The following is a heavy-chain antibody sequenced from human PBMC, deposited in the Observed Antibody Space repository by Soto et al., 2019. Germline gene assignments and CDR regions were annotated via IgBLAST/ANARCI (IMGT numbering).Heavy chain of an antibody. CDR3: AKGRRSGYDFDY. CDR1: GCTLYNYS. V-gene: IGHV1-69*01. J-gene: IGHJ4*02. CDR2: IIPIFGTA. Sequence: VSVRSSGCTLYNYSIGWVRLAPGKGLEWMGGIIPIFGTANYAQNSQGRVTITADESTSTAYMELSSLRSEDTAVYYCAKGRRSGYDFDYWGQGTLVTVSS. D-gene: IGHD5-12*01.